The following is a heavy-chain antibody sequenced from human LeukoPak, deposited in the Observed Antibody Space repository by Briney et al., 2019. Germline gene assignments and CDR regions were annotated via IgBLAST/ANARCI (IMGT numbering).Heavy chain of an antibody. CDR2: IGSSGSTI. Sequence: GGSLRLSCAASGFGFSSCEMNWVRQAPGKGLEWVSYIGSSGSTIHYADSVKGRFTISRDNSKNTLYLQMNSLRAEDTAVYYCARGGSVERGGAFDIWGQGTMVTVSS. V-gene: IGHV3-48*03. J-gene: IGHJ3*02. D-gene: IGHD5-24*01. CDR3: ARGGSVERGGAFDI. CDR1: GFGFSSCE.